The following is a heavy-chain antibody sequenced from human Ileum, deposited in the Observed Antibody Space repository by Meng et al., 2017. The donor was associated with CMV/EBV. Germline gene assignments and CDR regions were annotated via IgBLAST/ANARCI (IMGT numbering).Heavy chain of an antibody. Sequence: GESLKISCVASGFTFSSYAMSWVRQAPGKGLEWVSAISGSGGDTYYADSVKGRFTISRDDSKNTLYLQMNSLKTEDTAVYYCTTNSGTSYYYYYGMDVWGQGTTVTVSS. CDR3: TTNSGTSYYYYYGMDV. CDR2: ISGSGGDT. J-gene: IGHJ6*02. CDR1: GFTFSSYA. D-gene: IGHD1-26*01. V-gene: IGHV3-23*01.